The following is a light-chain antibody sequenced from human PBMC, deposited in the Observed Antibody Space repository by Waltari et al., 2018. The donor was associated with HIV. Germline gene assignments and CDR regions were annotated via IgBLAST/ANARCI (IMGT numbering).Light chain of an antibody. Sequence: QSALTQPRPVPGSPGQSVTISSPGTSSDVGGYNFVSWYQHPPGKAPKFMIYDVTKRPSGVADRFSGSKSGNTASLTTSGLHAEDEADYYGCAYAGRSTYVSGTGTKVTVL. V-gene: IGLV2-11*01. CDR3: CAYAGRSTYV. CDR1: SSDVGGYNF. J-gene: IGLJ1*01. CDR2: DVT.